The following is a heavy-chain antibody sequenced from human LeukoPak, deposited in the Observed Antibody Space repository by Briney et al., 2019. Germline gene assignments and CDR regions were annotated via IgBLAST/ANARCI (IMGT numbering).Heavy chain of an antibody. CDR3: ARDRLGYCTNGVCYTPFDY. V-gene: IGHV4-34*01. CDR1: GGTFSDYY. CDR2: INHGGST. J-gene: IGHJ4*02. Sequence: PSETLSLTCAVYGGTFSDYYWSWIRQSPGKGLGWIGEINHGGSTNYNPSLKSRVTISVDTSKNQFSLKLSSVTAADTAVYYCARDRLGYCTNGVCYTPFDYWGQGTLVTVSS. D-gene: IGHD2-8*01.